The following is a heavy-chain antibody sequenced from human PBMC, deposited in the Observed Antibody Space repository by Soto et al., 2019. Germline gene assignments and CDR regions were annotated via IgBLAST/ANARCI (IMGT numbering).Heavy chain of an antibody. D-gene: IGHD1-1*01. CDR2: INAGNGNT. CDR3: ARHNRPHWYFDY. V-gene: IGHV1-3*01. CDR1: GYTFTSYA. Sequence: ASVKVSCKASGYTFTSYAMHWVRQAPGQRLEWMGWINAGNGNTKYSQKFQGRVTITRDTSASTAYMELSSLRSEDTAVYYCARHNRPHWYFDYWGQGTLVTVSS. J-gene: IGHJ4*02.